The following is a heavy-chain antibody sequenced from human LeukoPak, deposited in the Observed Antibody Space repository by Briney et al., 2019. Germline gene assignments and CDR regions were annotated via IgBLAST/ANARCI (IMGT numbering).Heavy chain of an antibody. CDR2: IKQDGSEK. CDR3: VRISTAAAGADY. D-gene: IGHD6-25*01. CDR1: GFTFSSSS. V-gene: IGHV3-7*01. Sequence: PGGSLRLSCAASGFTFSSSSMSWVRQAPGEGLEWVATIKQDGSEKYYVESVKGRFTISRDNTKNSLYLQMDSLTAEDTAVYYCVRISTAAAGADYWGQGTLVTVS. J-gene: IGHJ4*02.